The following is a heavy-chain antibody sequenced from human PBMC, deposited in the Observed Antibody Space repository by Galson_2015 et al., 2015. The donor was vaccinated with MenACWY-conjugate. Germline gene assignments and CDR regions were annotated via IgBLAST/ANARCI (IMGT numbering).Heavy chain of an antibody. D-gene: IGHD1-1*01. Sequence: SLRLSCAPSGFTFNNYWMHWVRQPPGKGLEWISYIKADGSFSNYADSVKGRFTISTDNAKNMVYLQMDGLGDEDTAVYFCAGDTNWSFDSWGQGTLVTVSS. V-gene: IGHV3-74*01. CDR1: GFTFNNYW. CDR3: AGDTNWSFDS. CDR2: IKADGSFS. J-gene: IGHJ4*02.